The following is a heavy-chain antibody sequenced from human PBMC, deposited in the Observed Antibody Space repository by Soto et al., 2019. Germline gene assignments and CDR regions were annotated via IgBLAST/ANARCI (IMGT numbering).Heavy chain of an antibody. CDR2: INHSGST. V-gene: IGHV4-34*01. CDR3: ARGITMVRGPTS. CDR1: GGSFSGYY. J-gene: IGHJ4*02. Sequence: QVQLQQWGAGLLKPSETLSLTCAVYGGSFSGYYWSWIRQPPGKGLEWIGEINHSGSTNYNPSLKSRVTISVDTSKNQFSLKLSSVTAADTAVYYCARGITMVRGPTSWGQGTLVTVSS. D-gene: IGHD3-10*01.